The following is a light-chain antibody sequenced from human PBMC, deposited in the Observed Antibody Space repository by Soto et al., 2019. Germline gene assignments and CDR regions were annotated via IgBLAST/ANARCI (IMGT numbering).Light chain of an antibody. CDR1: QSITSY. CDR3: QQSYSTPWT. Sequence: DIQMTQSPSSLSASLGDRVTITCRASQSITSYLNWYQQKPGKAPKVLIYAASNLESGVPSRFSGSGSGTDFTLTISSLQPEDFATYYCQQSYSTPWTFGQGTKVDIK. V-gene: IGKV1-39*01. CDR2: AAS. J-gene: IGKJ1*01.